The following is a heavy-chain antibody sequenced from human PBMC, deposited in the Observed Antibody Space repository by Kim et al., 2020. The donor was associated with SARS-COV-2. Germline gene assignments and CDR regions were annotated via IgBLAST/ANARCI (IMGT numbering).Heavy chain of an antibody. D-gene: IGHD5-12*01. J-gene: IGHJ3*01. CDR1: GYTFNRHF. CDR2: INPISGVA. CDR3: ARGHNNGYNDNGFDV. V-gene: IGHV1-2*06. Sequence: ASVKVSCTASGYTFNRHFMHWVRQAPGQGLEWLGRINPISGVADYAQRFQGRFIMTRDTSISAAYIELTSLRSDDTAIYSCARGHNNGYNDNGFDVWPRDNCHRLF.